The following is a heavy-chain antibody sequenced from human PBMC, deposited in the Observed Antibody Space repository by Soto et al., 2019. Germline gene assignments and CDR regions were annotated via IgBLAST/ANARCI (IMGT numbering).Heavy chain of an antibody. J-gene: IGHJ6*02. CDR1: GGSISSSSYY. D-gene: IGHD4-17*01. V-gene: IGHV4-39*07. CDR3: AREGTVGNYYYYGMDV. CDR2: IYDSGST. Sequence: XETLSLTCTVSGGSISSSSYYWGWIRQPPGKGLEWIGSIYDSGSTYYNPSLKSRVTVSVDTSKNQFSLKLSSVTAADTAVYYCAREGTVGNYYYYGMDVWGQGTTVTVSS.